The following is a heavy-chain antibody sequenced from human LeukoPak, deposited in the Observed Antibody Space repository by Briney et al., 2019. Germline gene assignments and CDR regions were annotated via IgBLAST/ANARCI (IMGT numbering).Heavy chain of an antibody. CDR3: ARTTVTTPVEAFDI. V-gene: IGHV4-31*03. CDR2: IYYSGST. Sequence: SETLSLTCTVSGGSISSGGYYWSWIRQHPGKGLEWIGYIYYSGSTYYNPSLKSRVTISVDTSKNQFSLKLSSVTAADTAVYYCARTTVTTPVEAFDIWGQGTMVTVSS. D-gene: IGHD4-17*01. J-gene: IGHJ3*02. CDR1: GGSISSGGYY.